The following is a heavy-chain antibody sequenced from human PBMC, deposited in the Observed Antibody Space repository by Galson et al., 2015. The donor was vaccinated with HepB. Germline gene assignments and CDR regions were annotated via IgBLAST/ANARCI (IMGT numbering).Heavy chain of an antibody. V-gene: IGHV3-23*01. Sequence: SLRLSCAASGFSFSSFAMTWVRQAPGKGLEWVSAIGGSGGRTYYADSVKGRFTISRDNSKNTLYLQMSSLRAEDTAVYYCAKDRRIDPPRAMDVWGQGTTVTVSS. J-gene: IGHJ6*02. CDR1: GFSFSSFA. CDR2: IGGSGGRT. CDR3: AKDRRIDPPRAMDV.